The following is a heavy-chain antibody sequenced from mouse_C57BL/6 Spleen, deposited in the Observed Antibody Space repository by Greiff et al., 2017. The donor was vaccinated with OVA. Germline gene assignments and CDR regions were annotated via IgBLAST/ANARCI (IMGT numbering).Heavy chain of an antibody. CDR2: IYPGSGST. V-gene: IGHV1-55*01. CDR1: GYTFTSYW. Sequence: QVQLQQSGAELVKPGASVKMSCKASGYTFTSYWITWVKQRPGQGLAWIGDIYPGSGSTNYNEKFKSKATLTVDTSSSTAYMQLSSLTSEDSAVYYCARRLGNYYGSTHMDYWGQGTSVTVSS. D-gene: IGHD1-1*01. CDR3: ARRLGNYYGSTHMDY. J-gene: IGHJ4*01.